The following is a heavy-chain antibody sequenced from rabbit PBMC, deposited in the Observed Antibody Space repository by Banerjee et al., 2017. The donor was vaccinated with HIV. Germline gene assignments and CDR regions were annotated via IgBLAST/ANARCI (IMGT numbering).Heavy chain of an antibody. CDR3: ARDAGYAGSNL. D-gene: IGHD4-2*01. V-gene: IGHV1S45*01. J-gene: IGHJ4*01. CDR1: GFSFSSNYW. CDR2: IGAGSGSA. Sequence: EHLESSGGDLGKPEGALTRTCTASGFSFSSNYWLCWVRQAPGKGLEWIACIGAGSGSAYYATWAKGRFTISKTSSTTVTLQMTSLTAADTATYFCARDAGYAGSNLWGQGTLVTVS.